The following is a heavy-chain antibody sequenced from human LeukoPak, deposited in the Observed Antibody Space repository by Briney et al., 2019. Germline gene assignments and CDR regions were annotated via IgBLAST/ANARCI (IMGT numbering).Heavy chain of an antibody. CDR1: EYIFINYW. Sequence: GESLKISCKGSEYIFINYWIGWVRPLPGKGLEWMGLIYPGDSNTVYRPSFQGQVTMSVDKSISTAYLQWSSLKASDTAMYYCAVRMAYDSIGDVNWWGQGTQVTVSS. CDR3: AVRMAYDSIGDVNW. V-gene: IGHV5-51*01. CDR2: IYPGDSNT. J-gene: IGHJ1*01. D-gene: IGHD3-22*01.